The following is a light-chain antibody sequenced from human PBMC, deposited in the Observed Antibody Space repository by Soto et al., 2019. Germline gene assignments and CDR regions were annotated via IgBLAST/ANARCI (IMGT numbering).Light chain of an antibody. CDR3: QQYNSSPT. CDR2: KAS. CDR1: QSISSW. V-gene: IGKV1-5*03. Sequence: DIQMTQSPSTLSASVGARVTITCRASQSISSWLAWYQQKPGQAPKLLIYKASSLESGVPSRFSGSGSGTEFTLTISSLQPDDFATYYCQQYNSSPTFGQGTKVESK. J-gene: IGKJ1*01.